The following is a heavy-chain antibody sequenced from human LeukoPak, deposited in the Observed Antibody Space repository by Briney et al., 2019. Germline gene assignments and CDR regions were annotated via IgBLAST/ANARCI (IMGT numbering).Heavy chain of an antibody. CDR3: ARDGGIAARRFHFVDY. J-gene: IGHJ4*02. CDR1: GFTFSDYY. D-gene: IGHD6-6*01. V-gene: IGHV3-11*04. CDR2: ISSSGSTI. Sequence: GRSLRLSCAASGFTFSDYYMSWIRQAPGKGLEWVSYISSSGSTIYYADSVKGRFTISRDNAKNSLYLQMNSLRAEDTAVYYCARDGGIAARRFHFVDYWGQGTLVTVSS.